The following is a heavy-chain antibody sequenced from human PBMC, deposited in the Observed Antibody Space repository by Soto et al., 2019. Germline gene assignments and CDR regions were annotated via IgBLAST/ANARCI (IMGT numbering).Heavy chain of an antibody. CDR2: IYHSGNT. V-gene: IGHV4-4*02. CDR3: ARIAAAGTRFDY. J-gene: IGHJ4*02. Sequence: QVQLQESGPGLVKPSGTLSLTCAVSGGSISSTNWWSWVRQPPGKGLEWIGEIYHSGNTNYNPSLTSRVTISVGKSKNQFSLKLSSVTAADTAVYFCARIAAAGTRFDYWGQGTLVTVSS. CDR1: GGSISSTNW. D-gene: IGHD6-13*01.